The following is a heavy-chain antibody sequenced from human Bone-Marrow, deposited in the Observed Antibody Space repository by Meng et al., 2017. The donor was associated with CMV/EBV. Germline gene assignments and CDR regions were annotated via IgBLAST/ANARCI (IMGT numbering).Heavy chain of an antibody. V-gene: IGHV3-30-3*01. CDR2: ISYDGSNK. CDR3: ARDPVGEAKYQLLISGAFDI. CDR1: GFTFSSYA. Sequence: GGSLRLSCAASGFTFSSYAMHWVRQAPGKGLEWVAVISYDGSNKYYADSVKGRLTISRDNSKNTLYLQMNSLRAEDTAVYYCARDPVGEAKYQLLISGAFDIWGQGTMATVSS. D-gene: IGHD2-2*01. J-gene: IGHJ3*02.